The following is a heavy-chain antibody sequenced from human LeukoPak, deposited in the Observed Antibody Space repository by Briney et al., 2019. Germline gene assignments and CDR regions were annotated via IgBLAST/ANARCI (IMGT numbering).Heavy chain of an antibody. D-gene: IGHD4-17*01. CDR1: GFTFSSYN. CDR2: ISRSSRSI. CDR3: ARDDFVWKSGIDYGWFDS. J-gene: IGHJ5*01. Sequence: GGSLRLSCVASGFTFSSYNMNWVRQAPGKGLEWVSSISRSSRSIYSADSVKGRFTISRDNAKNSLYLQMNSLRSDNTAVYYCARDDFVWKSGIDYGWFDSWGQGTLVTVSS. V-gene: IGHV3-21*04.